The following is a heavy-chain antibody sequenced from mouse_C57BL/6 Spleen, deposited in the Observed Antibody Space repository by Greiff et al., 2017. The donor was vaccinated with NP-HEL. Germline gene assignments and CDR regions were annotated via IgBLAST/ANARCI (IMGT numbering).Heavy chain of an antibody. J-gene: IGHJ4*01. CDR2: IWSGGST. D-gene: IGHD1-1*01. CDR3: SRNTIITTVVAEDYYAMDY. V-gene: IGHV2-2*01. CDR1: GFSLTSYG. Sequence: VQLQQSGPGLVQPSQSLSITCTVSGFSLTSYGVHWVRQSPGKGLEWLGVIWSGGSTDYNAAFISRLSISKDNSKSQVFFKMNSLQADDTAIYYCSRNTIITTVVAEDYYAMDYWGQGTSVTVSS.